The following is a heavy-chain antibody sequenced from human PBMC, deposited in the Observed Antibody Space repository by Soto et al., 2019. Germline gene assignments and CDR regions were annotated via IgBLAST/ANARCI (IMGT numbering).Heavy chain of an antibody. CDR2: MNPNGGNT. V-gene: IGHV1-8*01. Sequence: ASVKVSCKASGYTFTSYDINWVRQATGQGLEWMGWMNPNGGNTGYAQKFQGRVTMTRNTSISTAYMELSSLRSEDTAVYYCARGRYCSGGSCYRGYYYYHGMDVWGQGTTVTVSS. CDR1: GYTFTSYD. D-gene: IGHD2-15*01. CDR3: ARGRYCSGGSCYRGYYYYHGMDV. J-gene: IGHJ6*02.